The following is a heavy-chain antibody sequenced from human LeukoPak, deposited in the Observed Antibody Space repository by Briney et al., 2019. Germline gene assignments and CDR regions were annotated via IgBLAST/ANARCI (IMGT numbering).Heavy chain of an antibody. D-gene: IGHD6-13*01. V-gene: IGHV3-23*01. Sequence: GGSLRLSCAASGFTFSSYAMSWVRQAPGKGLEWVSAISGSGGSTYYADSMKGRFTISRDNSKNTLYLQMNSLRAEDTAVYYCAKHPPGIAAAGLVQIDYWGQGTLVTVSS. CDR1: GFTFSSYA. CDR2: ISGSGGST. CDR3: AKHPPGIAAAGLVQIDY. J-gene: IGHJ4*02.